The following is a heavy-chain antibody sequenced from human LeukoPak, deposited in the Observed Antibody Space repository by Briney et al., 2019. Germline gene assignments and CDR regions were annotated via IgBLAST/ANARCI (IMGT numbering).Heavy chain of an antibody. Sequence: ASVTVSCKASGYTFTSYGITWVRQAPGQGLEWMGWISAYNGHTNYAQKFQGRVTMTTDTSTSTAYMELRSLRSDDTAIYLCARDVTPAVVPAPDYWGQGTLVTVSS. CDR2: ISAYNGHT. CDR3: ARDVTPAVVPAPDY. J-gene: IGHJ4*02. D-gene: IGHD2-2*01. V-gene: IGHV1-18*01. CDR1: GYTFTSYG.